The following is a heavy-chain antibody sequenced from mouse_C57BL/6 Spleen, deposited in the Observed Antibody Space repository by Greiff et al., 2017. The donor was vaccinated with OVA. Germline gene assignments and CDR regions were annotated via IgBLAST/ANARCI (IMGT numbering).Heavy chain of an antibody. J-gene: IGHJ4*01. CDR3: ARTYYGSNMDY. CDR1: GFTFSSYT. CDR2: LSGGGGNT. D-gene: IGHD1-1*01. Sequence: EVKLVESGGGLVKPGGSLKLSCAASGFTFSSYTMSWVRQTPEKRLEWVATLSGGGGNTYYPDSVKGRFTISRDNAKNTLYLQMSSLRSEDTALYYCARTYYGSNMDYWGQGTSVTVSS. V-gene: IGHV5-9*01.